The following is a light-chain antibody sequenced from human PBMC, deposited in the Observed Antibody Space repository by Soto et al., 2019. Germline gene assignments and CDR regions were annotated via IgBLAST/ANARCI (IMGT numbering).Light chain of an antibody. V-gene: IGKV3-20*01. Sequence: EVVLTQSPGTLSLSPGDRVTLSCKASQSIATPYLAWYEQTFGQAPRLLISSTSKRAPDIPDRISGAGSGTDFTPIISRMASDGSGVYYSQQYPSLPITFVKGTRLVT. J-gene: IGKJ5*01. CDR3: QQYPSLPIT. CDR2: STS. CDR1: QSIATPY.